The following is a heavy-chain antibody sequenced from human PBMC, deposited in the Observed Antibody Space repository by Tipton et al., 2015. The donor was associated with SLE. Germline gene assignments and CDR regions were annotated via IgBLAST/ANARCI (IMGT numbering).Heavy chain of an antibody. CDR3: ALDGWVKTRTGWFDP. Sequence: LRLSCAASGFTFSSYARSWIRQHPGKGLEWIGYIYYSGTTYYNPSLKSRVTISVDTSKNQFSLKLSPVTAADTAVYYCALDGWVKTRTGWFDPWGQGTLVTVSS. V-gene: IGHV4-31*02. J-gene: IGHJ5*02. CDR1: GFTFSSYA. D-gene: IGHD1-26*01. CDR2: IYYSGTT.